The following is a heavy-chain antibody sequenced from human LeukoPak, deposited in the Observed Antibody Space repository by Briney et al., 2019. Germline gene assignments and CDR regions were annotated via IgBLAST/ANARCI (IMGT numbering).Heavy chain of an antibody. CDR1: GFTFSGYS. CDR2: ISGTSSTI. J-gene: IGHJ1*01. D-gene: IGHD4-17*01. V-gene: IGHV3-48*01. CDR3: AKGGGTTVTTPEYFQH. Sequence: GGSLRLSCAASGFTFSGYSINWVRQAPGKGLEWVSYISGTSSTIYYADSVKGRFTISRDNSKNTLYLQMNSLRAEDTAVYYCAKGGGTTVTTPEYFQHWGQGTLVTVSS.